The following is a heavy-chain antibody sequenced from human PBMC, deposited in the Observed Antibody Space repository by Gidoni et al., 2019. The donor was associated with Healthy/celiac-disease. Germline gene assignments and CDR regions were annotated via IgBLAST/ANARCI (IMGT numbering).Heavy chain of an antibody. Sequence: EVQLLESGGGLVQPGGSLRLSCAASGFTFSSYALSWVRQAPGKGLEWVSAISGSGGSTYYADSVKGRFTISRDNSKNTLYLQMNSLRAEDTAVYYCAKTKGVPRWFGELSPYYYMDVWGKGTTVTVSS. D-gene: IGHD3-10*01. J-gene: IGHJ6*03. CDR2: ISGSGGST. V-gene: IGHV3-23*01. CDR3: AKTKGVPRWFGELSPYYYMDV. CDR1: GFTFSSYA.